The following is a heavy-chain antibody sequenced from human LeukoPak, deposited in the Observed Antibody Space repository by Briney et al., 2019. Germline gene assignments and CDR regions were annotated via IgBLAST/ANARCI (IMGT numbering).Heavy chain of an antibody. D-gene: IGHD6-6*01. CDR2: IYYSGST. V-gene: IGHV4-39*07. CDR1: GGSISSSSYY. Sequence: SETLSLTCTVSGGSISSSSYYWGWIRQPPGKGLEWIGSIYYSGSTYYNPSLKSRVTISVDTSKNQFSLKLSSVTAADTAVYYCARGGSYSSSSRAFDIWGQGTMVTVSS. J-gene: IGHJ3*02. CDR3: ARGGSYSSSSRAFDI.